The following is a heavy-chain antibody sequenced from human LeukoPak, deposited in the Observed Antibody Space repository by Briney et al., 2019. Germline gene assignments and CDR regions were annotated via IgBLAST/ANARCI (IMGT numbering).Heavy chain of an antibody. CDR2: ISSSGSII. J-gene: IGHJ6*03. CDR3: ARRVAAAGSTGLRYIDV. Sequence: PGGSLRLSCAASGFTFSDYYMSWIRKAPGKGLEWVSYISSSGSIIYYADSVKGRFTISRDNAKNSLYLQMNSQRAEDTAVYYCARRVAAAGSTGLRYIDVWGKGTTVTVSS. V-gene: IGHV3-11*04. D-gene: IGHD6-13*01. CDR1: GFTFSDYY.